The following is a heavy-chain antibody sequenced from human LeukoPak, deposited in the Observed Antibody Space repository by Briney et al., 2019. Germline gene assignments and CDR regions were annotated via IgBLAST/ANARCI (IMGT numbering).Heavy chain of an antibody. J-gene: IGHJ6*02. D-gene: IGHD2-15*01. CDR1: GFTFSSYA. CDR2: ISYDGSNK. CDR3: AKSGARDGDYYYYGMDV. Sequence: ERSLRLSCAASGFTFSSYAMHWVRQAPGKGLEWVAVISYDGSNKYYADSVKGRFTISRDNSKNTLYLQMNSLRAEDTAVYYCAKSGARDGDYYYYGMDVWGQGTTVTVSS. V-gene: IGHV3-30*04.